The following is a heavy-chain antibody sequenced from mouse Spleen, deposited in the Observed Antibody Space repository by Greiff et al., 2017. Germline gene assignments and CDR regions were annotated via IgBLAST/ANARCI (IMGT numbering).Heavy chain of an antibody. Sequence: EVKLVESGGDLVKPGGSLKLSCAASGFTFSSYGMSWVRQTPDKRLEWVATISSGGSYTYYPDSVKGRFTISRDNAKNTLYLQMSSLKSEDTAMYYCARPNTTAWYFDVWGTGTTVTVSS. CDR2: ISSGGSYT. CDR1: GFTFSSYG. D-gene: IGHD1-2*01. CDR3: ARPNTTAWYFDV. J-gene: IGHJ1*03. V-gene: IGHV5-6*01.